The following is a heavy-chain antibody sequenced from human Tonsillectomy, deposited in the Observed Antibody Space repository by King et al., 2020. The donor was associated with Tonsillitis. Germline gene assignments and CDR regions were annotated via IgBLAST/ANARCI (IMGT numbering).Heavy chain of an antibody. CDR1: GGSISGYY. CDR2: IYSSGST. D-gene: IGHD2-15*01. J-gene: IGHJ4*02. Sequence: QLQESGPGLVKPSETLSLTCTVSGGSISGYYWSWIRQPPGKGLEWIGYIYSSGSTNYSPSLKSRVTISLDTSKHQFSVKLSSVTAADTAVYYCATTLNCTGGSCYWNVFDYWDQGTLVTVSS. CDR3: ATTLNCTGGSCYWNVFDY. V-gene: IGHV4-59*08.